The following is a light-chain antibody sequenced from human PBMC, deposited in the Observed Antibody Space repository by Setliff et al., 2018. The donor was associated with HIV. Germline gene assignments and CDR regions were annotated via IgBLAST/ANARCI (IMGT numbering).Light chain of an antibody. CDR1: SGDIGGYNY. J-gene: IGLJ3*02. Sequence: QSALTQPASVSESPGQSITISCTGTSGDIGGYNYVSWYQQHPGKAPKVLIYDVTSRPSGVSNRFSGSKSGSTASLTISGLQAEDEADYYCGSYTTNNTVVFGGGTKGTVL. CDR2: DVT. V-gene: IGLV2-14*03. CDR3: GSYTTNNTVV.